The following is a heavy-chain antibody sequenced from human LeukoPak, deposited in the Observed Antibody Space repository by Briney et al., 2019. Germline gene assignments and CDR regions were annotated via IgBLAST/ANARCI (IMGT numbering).Heavy chain of an antibody. J-gene: IGHJ4*02. CDR2: ISAYNGNT. V-gene: IGHV1-18*03. CDR3: ATGGEVELRYFDWVPPVDY. CDR1: GYTFTSYG. D-gene: IGHD3-9*01. Sequence: ASVKVSCKASGYTFTSYGISWVRQAPGQGLEWMGWISAYNGNTNYAQKLQGSVTMTTDTSTSTAYMELRSLRSDDLAVYYCATGGEVELRYFDWVPPVDYWGQGTLVTVSS.